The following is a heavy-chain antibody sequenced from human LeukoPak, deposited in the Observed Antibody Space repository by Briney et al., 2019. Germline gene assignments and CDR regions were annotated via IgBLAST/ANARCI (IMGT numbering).Heavy chain of an antibody. Sequence: SETLSLTCTVSGGSISSYFWSWIRQPPGKGLEWIGYIYTSGSTNYNPSLKSRVTISVDTSKNQFSLKLSSVTAADTAVYYCARREFTDVFDIWGQGTMVSVSS. CDR3: ARREFTDVFDI. CDR2: IYTSGST. D-gene: IGHD3-16*01. CDR1: GGSISSYF. J-gene: IGHJ3*02. V-gene: IGHV4-4*09.